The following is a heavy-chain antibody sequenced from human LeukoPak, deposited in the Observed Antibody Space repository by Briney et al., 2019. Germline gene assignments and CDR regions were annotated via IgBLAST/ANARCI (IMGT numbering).Heavy chain of an antibody. Sequence: GGSLRLSCAASGFTFSSYSMNWVRQAPGKGLEWVSSISSSSSYIYYADSVKGRFTISRDNAKNSLYLQMNSLRAEDTAVYYCARESIFYYYDGQANAFDIWGQGTMVTVSS. CDR3: ARESIFYYYDGQANAFDI. D-gene: IGHD3-22*01. CDR1: GFTFSSYS. J-gene: IGHJ3*02. CDR2: ISSSSSYI. V-gene: IGHV3-21*01.